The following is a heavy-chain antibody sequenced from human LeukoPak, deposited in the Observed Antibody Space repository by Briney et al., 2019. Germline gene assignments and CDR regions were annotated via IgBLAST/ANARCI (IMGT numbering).Heavy chain of an antibody. CDR3: ASNWNDLAAFDI. J-gene: IGHJ3*02. CDR1: GGSISSSSYY. CDR2: IYYSGST. Sequence: PSETLSLTCTVSGGSISSSSYYWGWIRQPPGKGLEWIGSIYYSGSTYYNPSLKSRVTISVDTSKNQFSLKLSSVTAADTAVYYCASNWNDLAAFDIWGQGTMVTVSS. D-gene: IGHD1-1*01. V-gene: IGHV4-39*01.